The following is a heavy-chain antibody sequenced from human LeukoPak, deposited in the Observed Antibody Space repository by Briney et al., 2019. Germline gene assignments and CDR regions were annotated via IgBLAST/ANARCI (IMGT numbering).Heavy chain of an antibody. J-gene: IGHJ4*02. CDR2: IYYSGST. D-gene: IGHD6-19*01. V-gene: IGHV4-59*08. Sequence: PSETLSLTCNVSGDSIGSYYWSWIRQPPGKGLEWIGYIYYSGSTNYNPSLKSRVTISLDTSKKQFSLKLSSVTAADTAVYYCARQRIYSSGWYLDYWGQGTLVIVST. CDR1: GDSIGSYY. CDR3: ARQRIYSSGWYLDY.